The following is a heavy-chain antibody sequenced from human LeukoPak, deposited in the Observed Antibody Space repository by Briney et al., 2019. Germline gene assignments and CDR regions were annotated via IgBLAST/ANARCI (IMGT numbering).Heavy chain of an antibody. Sequence: PGGSLRLSCAASGFTFSSYSMNWVRQAPGKGLEWVSAVSGSSGSAYYADSVKGLFTISRDNSKNTLYLQMNSLRAEDTAVYYCAKRMIRGVNHDAFDLWGQGTMVTVSS. V-gene: IGHV3-23*01. CDR3: AKRMIRGVNHDAFDL. D-gene: IGHD3-10*01. J-gene: IGHJ3*01. CDR2: VSGSSGSA. CDR1: GFTFSSYS.